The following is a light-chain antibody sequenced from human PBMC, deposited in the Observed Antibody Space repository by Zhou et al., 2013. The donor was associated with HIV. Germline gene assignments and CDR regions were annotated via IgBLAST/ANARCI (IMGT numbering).Light chain of an antibody. CDR2: TAS. J-gene: IGKJ1*01. V-gene: IGKV1-6*02. CDR1: QSIDGY. Sequence: IQMTQSPSSLSASVGDRVTISCRASQSIDGYLNWYQQRPGKAPKLLIYTASNLQSGVPSRFSGGGSGTDFTLTIDSLLPEDFATYYCLQDNSYPRTFGQGTKVEVK. CDR3: LQDNSYPRT.